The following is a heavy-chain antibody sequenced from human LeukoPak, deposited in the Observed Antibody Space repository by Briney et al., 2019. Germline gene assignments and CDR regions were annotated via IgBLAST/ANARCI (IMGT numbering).Heavy chain of an antibody. J-gene: IGHJ4*02. CDR3: ARERTSYAYGSGVGY. CDR1: GFTVSSNY. D-gene: IGHD3-10*01. Sequence: GGSLTLSCAASGFTVSSNYMSWVRQAPGKGLEWVSVIYSGGSTYYADSVKGRFTISRDNSKNTLYLQMNSLRAEDTAVYYCARERTSYAYGSGVGYWGQGTLVTVSS. CDR2: IYSGGST. V-gene: IGHV3-53*01.